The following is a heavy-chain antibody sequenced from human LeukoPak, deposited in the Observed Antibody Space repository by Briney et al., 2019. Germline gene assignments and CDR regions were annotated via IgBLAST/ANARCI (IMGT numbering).Heavy chain of an antibody. V-gene: IGHV3-30*18. CDR1: GFTFNNYG. CDR3: AKDRGSSWYYFDY. J-gene: IGHJ4*02. CDR2: ISYDGSNK. D-gene: IGHD6-13*01. Sequence: GGSLRLSCAASGFTFNNYGMHWVRQAPGKGLEWVAVISYDGSNKYYAGFVKGRFTISRDNSKNTLYLQMNSLRAEDTAVYYCAKDRGSSWYYFDYWGQGTLVTVSS.